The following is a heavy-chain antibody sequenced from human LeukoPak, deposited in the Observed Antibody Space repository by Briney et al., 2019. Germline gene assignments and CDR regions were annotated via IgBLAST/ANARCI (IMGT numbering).Heavy chain of an antibody. CDR2: ISPYNGNT. CDR3: ARAMITFGGVYHWFDP. V-gene: IGHV1-18*01. D-gene: IGHD3-16*01. CDR1: GYTFTSYG. J-gene: IGHJ5*02. Sequence: ASVKVSCKASGYTFTSYGISWVRQAPGQGLEWMGWISPYNGNTNYAQKLQGRVTMTTDTSTSTAYMELRSLRSDDTAVYYCARAMITFGGVYHWFDPSGQGTLVTVSS.